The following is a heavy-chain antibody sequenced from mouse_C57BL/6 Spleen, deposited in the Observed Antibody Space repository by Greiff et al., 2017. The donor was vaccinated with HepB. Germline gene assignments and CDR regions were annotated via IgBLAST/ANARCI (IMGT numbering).Heavy chain of an antibody. CDR1: GYTFTSYW. CDR2: IHPNSGST. V-gene: IGHV1-64*01. D-gene: IGHD1-1*01. CDR3: ARSGSSYYYGSSLSYAMDY. J-gene: IGHJ4*01. Sequence: QVQLKQPGAELVKPGASVKLSCKASGYTFTSYWMHWVKQRPGQGLEWIGMIHPNSGSTNYNEKFKSKATLTVDKSSSTAYMQLSSLTSEDSAVYYCARSGSSYYYGSSLSYAMDYWGQGTSVTVSS.